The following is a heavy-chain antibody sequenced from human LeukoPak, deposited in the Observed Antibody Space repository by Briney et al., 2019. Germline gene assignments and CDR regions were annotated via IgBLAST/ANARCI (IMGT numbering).Heavy chain of an antibody. CDR3: ARGYSGYPPFDY. Sequence: SVKVSCKASGGTFSSYAIRWVRQAPGQGLEWMGGIIPIFGTANYAQKFQGRVTITADKSTSTAYMELSSLRSEDTAVYYCARGYSGYPPFDYWGQGTLVTVSS. J-gene: IGHJ4*02. V-gene: IGHV1-69*06. D-gene: IGHD5-12*01. CDR2: IIPIFGTA. CDR1: GGTFSSYA.